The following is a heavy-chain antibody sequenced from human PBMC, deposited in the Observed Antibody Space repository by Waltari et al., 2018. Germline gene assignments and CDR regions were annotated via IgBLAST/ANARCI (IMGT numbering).Heavy chain of an antibody. CDR1: GYMFPDSH. CDR2: INPKNGDT. Sequence: QVQLVQSGTEVKKPGASVKVSCQASGYMFPDSHLHWFRQTPGQGLEWLGWINPKNGDTGYAQNFLGRVTMTRDTSINTVYMDLSGLRSDDTAVFYCARDPGPIVGAPDYWGQGTLVTVSS. D-gene: IGHD1-26*01. J-gene: IGHJ4*02. CDR3: ARDPGPIVGAPDY. V-gene: IGHV1-2*02.